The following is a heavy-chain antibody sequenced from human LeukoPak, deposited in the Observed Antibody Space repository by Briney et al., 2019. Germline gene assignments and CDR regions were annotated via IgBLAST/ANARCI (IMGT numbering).Heavy chain of an antibody. J-gene: IGHJ4*02. V-gene: IGHV4-34*01. CDR1: GGAFSGYY. Sequence: SETLSLTCAVYGGAFSGYYWSWIRQPPGKGLEWIGEINHSGSTDYNPSLKSRVTMSVDTSKNQFSLGLSSVTAADTAVYYCARKNITMIKGTLFDYWGQGILVTVSS. CDR2: INHSGST. CDR3: ARKNITMIKGTLFDY. D-gene: IGHD3-22*01.